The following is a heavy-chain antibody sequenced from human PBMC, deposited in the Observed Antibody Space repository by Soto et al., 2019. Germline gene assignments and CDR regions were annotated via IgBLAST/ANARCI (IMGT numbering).Heavy chain of an antibody. J-gene: IGHJ4*02. CDR1: GFTFSTQA. CDR2: LISSGESP. D-gene: IGHD6-19*01. V-gene: IGHV3-23*01. Sequence: PGGSLRLSXSASGFTFSTQAMAWVRQAPGKGLEWVSALISSGESPDYADSVKGRFTISRDNSKNTLYLQMNSLRADDTAVYYCAKDLHGSGWSFDQWGQGTVVTVSS. CDR3: AKDLHGSGWSFDQ.